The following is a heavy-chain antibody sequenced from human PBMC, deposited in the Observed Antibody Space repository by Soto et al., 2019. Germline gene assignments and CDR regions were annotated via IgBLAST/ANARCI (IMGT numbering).Heavy chain of an antibody. J-gene: IGHJ6*02. V-gene: IGHV1-3*01. CDR2: INAGNGKT. D-gene: IGHD2-15*01. CDR3: ARDVGGMNV. CDR1: GYTFTSYA. Sequence: QVQLVQSGAEVKKPGASVKVSCKASGYTFTSYAMHWVRQAPGQRLEWMGWINAGNGKTKYSQKFQGRVTITRDTSASTAYLELSSLRSEGTAVYYCARDVGGMNVWGQGTTVTVSS.